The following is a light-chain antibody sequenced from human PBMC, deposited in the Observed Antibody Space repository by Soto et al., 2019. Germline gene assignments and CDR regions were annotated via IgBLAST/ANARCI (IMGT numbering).Light chain of an antibody. Sequence: QSVLTQPPSVSAAPGQKVTISCSGSSSNIGGNSVSWYQQLPGTAPKLLIYGDNKRPSGIPDRFSGSKSGTSATLGITGFQTGVEADYYCGSWDSSLSAYVFGTGTKATVL. CDR3: GSWDSSLSAYV. CDR2: GDN. J-gene: IGLJ1*01. CDR1: SSNIGGNS. V-gene: IGLV1-51*01.